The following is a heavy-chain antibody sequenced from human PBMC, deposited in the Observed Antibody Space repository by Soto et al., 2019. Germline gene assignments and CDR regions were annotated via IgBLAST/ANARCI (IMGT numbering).Heavy chain of an antibody. Sequence: GGSLRLSCAASGFTFRSYNMNWVRQAPGKGLDWLSYISSSSSTIYYADSVKGRFTIFRDNAKNSLYLQMNSLRDDDTAMYYCAGGGTIAVTTIGDYWGQGTLVTVSS. D-gene: IGHD5-12*01. J-gene: IGHJ4*01. V-gene: IGHV3-48*02. CDR3: AGGGTIAVTTIGDY. CDR2: ISSSSSTI. CDR1: GFTFRSYN.